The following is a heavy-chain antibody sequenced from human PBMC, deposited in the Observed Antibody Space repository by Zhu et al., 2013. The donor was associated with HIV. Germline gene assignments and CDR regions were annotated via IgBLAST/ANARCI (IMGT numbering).Heavy chain of an antibody. D-gene: IGHD3-10*01. CDR1: GYTFTES. J-gene: IGHJ4*02. CDR3: ARGGWPHKAIY. CDR2: INPNTGGT. V-gene: IGHV1-2*02. Sequence: QVRVVQSGAEVKMPGASVRITCKTSGYTFTESLYTLYDRPLDRPLDKGLEWMGWINPNTGGTSIAQKFRGRVTLTRDTSSSTAYMELTSLRSDDTAVYYCARGGWPHKAIYWGQGTLVTVSS.